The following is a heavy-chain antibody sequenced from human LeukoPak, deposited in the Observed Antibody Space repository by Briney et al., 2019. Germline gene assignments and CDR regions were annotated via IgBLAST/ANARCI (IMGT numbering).Heavy chain of an antibody. Sequence: ASVKVSCKASGYTFTGYYMHWLRQAPGQGLEWMGWINPNSGGTNYAQKFQGRVTMTRDTSISTAYMELSRLRSDDTAVYYCARGGGYSGYDPIDYWGQGTLVTVSS. CDR3: ARGGGYSGYDPIDY. CDR1: GYTFTGYY. CDR2: INPNSGGT. J-gene: IGHJ4*02. D-gene: IGHD5-12*01. V-gene: IGHV1-2*02.